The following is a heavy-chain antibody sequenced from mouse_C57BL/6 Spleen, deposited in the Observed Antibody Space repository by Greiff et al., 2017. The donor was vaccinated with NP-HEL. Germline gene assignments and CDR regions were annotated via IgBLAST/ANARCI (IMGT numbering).Heavy chain of an antibody. V-gene: IGHV5-9-1*02. J-gene: IGHJ2*01. D-gene: IGHD1-1*01. Sequence: EVKLVESGEGLVKPGGSLKLSCAASGFTFSSYAMSWVRQTPEKRLEWVAYISSGGDYIYYADTVKGRFTISRDNARNTLYLQMSSLKSEDTAMYYCTRDRTVVETFFDYWGQGTTLTVSS. CDR3: TRDRTVVETFFDY. CDR2: ISSGGDYI. CDR1: GFTFSSYA.